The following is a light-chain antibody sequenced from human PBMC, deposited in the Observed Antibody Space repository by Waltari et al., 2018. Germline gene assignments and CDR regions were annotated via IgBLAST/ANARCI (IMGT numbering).Light chain of an antibody. Sequence: DIQMTQSPSSLSASVGDRVTITCQASQAISNFLNWDQQKPGKAPQLLIYEASSLETGVPSRFSGSGSGTDFTFTINSLQPEDIATYYCQQYDHFPPYTFGQGTKLEIK. V-gene: IGKV1-33*01. CDR3: QQYDHFPPYT. J-gene: IGKJ2*01. CDR2: EAS. CDR1: QAISNF.